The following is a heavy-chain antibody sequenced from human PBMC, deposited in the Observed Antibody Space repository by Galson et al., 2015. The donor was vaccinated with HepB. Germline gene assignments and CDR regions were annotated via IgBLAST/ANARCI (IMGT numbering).Heavy chain of an antibody. CDR1: GYTFTAYD. V-gene: IGHV1-2*02. J-gene: IGHJ6*03. CDR3: ARVSVTSPYYYMDV. CDR2: INPNSGGT. Sequence: SVKVSCKASGYTFTAYDIHWLRQAPGQGLEWMGWINPNSGGTSYARKFQGRVTVTRDRSISTVYMDLSGLRSDDTAVYYCARVSVTSPYYYMDVWGKGTTVTVSS. D-gene: IGHD4-11*01.